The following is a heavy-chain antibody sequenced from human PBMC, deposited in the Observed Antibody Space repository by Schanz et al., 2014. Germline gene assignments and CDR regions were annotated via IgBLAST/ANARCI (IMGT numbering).Heavy chain of an antibody. Sequence: EVQLLESGGGLVQPGGSLRLSCAASRFTFSDYWMSWVRQAPGKGLEWVANMNQDGSVKNYVDSVKGRFTVSRDNAKNSLFLQMNSLRGEDTAVYYCARENLNWEAFDIWGQGTVVTVSS. CDR1: RFTFSDYW. J-gene: IGHJ3*02. CDR3: ARENLNWEAFDI. D-gene: IGHD7-27*01. V-gene: IGHV3-7*03. CDR2: MNQDGSVK.